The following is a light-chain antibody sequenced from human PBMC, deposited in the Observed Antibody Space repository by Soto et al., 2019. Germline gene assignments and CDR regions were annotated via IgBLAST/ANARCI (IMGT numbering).Light chain of an antibody. V-gene: IGKV1-17*01. CDR3: LQHNSYPFT. CDR1: QGIGIY. J-gene: IGKJ3*01. Sequence: DIQMTQSPSSLSASVGDRVTITCRASQGIGIYLGWYQQKPGKAPKRLIYAASSLEGGVPSRFSGSGSGTEFTLTISSLQPEDFATYYCLQHNSYPFTFGHGTKVDIK. CDR2: AAS.